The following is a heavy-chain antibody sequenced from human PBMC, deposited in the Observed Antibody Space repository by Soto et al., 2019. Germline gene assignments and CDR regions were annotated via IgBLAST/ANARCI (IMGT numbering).Heavy chain of an antibody. CDR2: IWYDGSNK. D-gene: IGHD3-9*01. CDR3: ARDFELRGAFDI. CDR1: GFTFSSYG. J-gene: IGHJ3*02. V-gene: IGHV3-33*01. Sequence: GGSLRLSCAASGFTFSSYGMHWVRQAPGKGLEWVAVIWYDGSNKYYADSVKGRFTISRDNSKNTLYLQMNSLRAEDTAVYYCARDFELRGAFDIWGQGTMVTVSS.